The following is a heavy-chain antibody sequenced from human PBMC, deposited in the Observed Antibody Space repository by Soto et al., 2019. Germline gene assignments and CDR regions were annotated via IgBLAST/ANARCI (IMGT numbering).Heavy chain of an antibody. V-gene: IGHV3-23*01. CDR3: AEDSADSDYFWFFDL. J-gene: IGHJ2*01. CDR2: ISVSGHIT. CDR1: GITSNSFA. D-gene: IGHD4-4*01. Sequence: EVQLLESGGGLVQPGGSLRLSWVASGITSNSFAMSWVRQAPGKGLEWVSGISVSGHITYYADSVKGRFTISRDNSKNTLYLQMNSLRAEDTAIYYCAEDSADSDYFWFFDLWRRGTLVTVSS.